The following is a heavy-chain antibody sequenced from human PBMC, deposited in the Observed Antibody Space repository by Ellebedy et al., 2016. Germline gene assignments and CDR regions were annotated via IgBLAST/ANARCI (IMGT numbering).Heavy chain of an antibody. V-gene: IGHV4-38-2*01. Sequence: SETLSLTXSVSGYSISSGYYWGWLRQPPGKGLEWIGSFHHSGSPYYNPSLKSRLTISVDTSKNQFSLKLSSVTAADTAVYYCARWGDGYKASYWGQGTLVTVSS. D-gene: IGHD5-24*01. J-gene: IGHJ4*02. CDR2: FHHSGSP. CDR1: GYSISSGYY. CDR3: ARWGDGYKASY.